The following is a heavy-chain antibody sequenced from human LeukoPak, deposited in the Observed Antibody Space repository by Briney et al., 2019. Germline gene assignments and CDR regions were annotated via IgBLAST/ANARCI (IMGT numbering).Heavy chain of an antibody. CDR2: IYHSGST. CDR1: GGSISSYY. CDR3: ARVQIVVVVAATGVFDP. D-gene: IGHD2-15*01. Sequence: SETLSLTCTVSGGSISSYYWSWIRQPPGKGLEWIGSIYHSGSTYYNPSLKSRVTISVDTSKNQFSLKLSSVTAADTAVYYCARVQIVVVVAATGVFDPWGQGTLVTVSS. V-gene: IGHV4-59*08. J-gene: IGHJ5*02.